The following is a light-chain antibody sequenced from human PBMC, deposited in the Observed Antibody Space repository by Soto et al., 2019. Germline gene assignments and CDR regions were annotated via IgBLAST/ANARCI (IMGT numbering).Light chain of an antibody. J-gene: IGKJ5*01. V-gene: IGKV3-15*01. Sequence: MAMTQSPATLSGSSGERAILSCRGSQNVYNNLAWYQQKPGQAPRLLIFAASTRATGIPARFSGTGSGTEFTLTISGLQSEDFAIYYCQQYNKWPLITVGQGTRLEIK. CDR3: QQYNKWPLIT. CDR1: QNVYNN. CDR2: AAS.